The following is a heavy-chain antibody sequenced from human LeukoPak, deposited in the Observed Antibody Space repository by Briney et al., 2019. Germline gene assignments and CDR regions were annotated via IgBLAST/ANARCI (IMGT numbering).Heavy chain of an antibody. V-gene: IGHV2-5*01. CDR3: AHNVDDFWSGYRFDY. J-gene: IGHJ4*02. Sequence: EYGPTLVKTTPTLTLTCTFSGFSLSTSGVGVGWIRQPPGKALEWLALIYWNGDKRYSPSLKSRLTITKDASKDQEVLTMYNMDPVDTATYYCAHNVDDFWSGYRFDYWGRGTLVTVSS. D-gene: IGHD3-3*01. CDR1: GFSLSTSGVG. CDR2: IYWNGDK.